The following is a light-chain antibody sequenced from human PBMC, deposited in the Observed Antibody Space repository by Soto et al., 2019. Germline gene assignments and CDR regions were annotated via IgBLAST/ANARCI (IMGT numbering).Light chain of an antibody. CDR3: QQYHNLWT. CDR1: HYIYSN. V-gene: IGKV3-15*01. Sequence: EIVMTQSPATLSVSPGERATLSCTSSHYIYSNVACFQQSPGQAPRLLIYRASTRATGTPARFSGSGSGTEFTLTITSLQSEDFALYYCQQYHNLWTCGQGTKVDIK. CDR2: RAS. J-gene: IGKJ1*01.